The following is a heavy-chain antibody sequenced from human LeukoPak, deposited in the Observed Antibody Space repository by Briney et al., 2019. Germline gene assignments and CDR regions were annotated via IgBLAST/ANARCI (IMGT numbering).Heavy chain of an antibody. CDR1: GYTVTSYY. V-gene: IGHV1-46*01. Sequence: GASVKVSCKASGYTVTSYYMHWVRQAPGQGLEWMGIINPSGGSTSYAQKFQGRVTMTRDTSTSTVYMELSSLRSEDTAVYYCARSGSQAYFDYWGQGTLVTVSS. CDR2: INPSGGST. D-gene: IGHD1-26*01. J-gene: IGHJ4*02. CDR3: ARSGSQAYFDY.